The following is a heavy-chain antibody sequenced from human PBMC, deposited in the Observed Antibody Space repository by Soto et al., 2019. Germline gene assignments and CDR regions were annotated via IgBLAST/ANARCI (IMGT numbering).Heavy chain of an antibody. CDR2: MNPNSGDT. CDR1: GYTFTGYY. D-gene: IGHD1-26*01. CDR3: AKGGAIVAAGTRVYLYNAMDV. V-gene: IGHV1-2*02. Sequence: GASVKVSCKASGYTFTGYYVHWVRQAPGQGLEWMGWMNPNSGDTYLAQRFQGRVTMNRDTSIGTAYMELRGLTSDDTAEYYCAKGGAIVAAGTRVYLYNAMDVWGQGTMVTVSS. J-gene: IGHJ6*02.